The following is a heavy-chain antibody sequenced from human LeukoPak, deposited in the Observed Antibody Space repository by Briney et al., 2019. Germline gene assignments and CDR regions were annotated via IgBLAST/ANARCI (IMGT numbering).Heavy chain of an antibody. CDR2: INPNSGGT. V-gene: IGHV1-2*02. CDR1: GYTFTGYY. Sequence: GASVKVSCQASGYTFTGYYIHWVRQAPGQGLEWMGWINPNSGGTNYAQKFQGRVTMTRDTSISTAYMELSRLRSDDTAVYYCAREGYSSGWPYYYYYMDVWGKGTTVTISS. J-gene: IGHJ6*03. CDR3: AREGYSSGWPYYYYYMDV. D-gene: IGHD6-19*01.